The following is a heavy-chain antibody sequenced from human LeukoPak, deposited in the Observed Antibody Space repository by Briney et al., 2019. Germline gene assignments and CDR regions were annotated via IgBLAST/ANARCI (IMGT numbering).Heavy chain of an antibody. V-gene: IGHV3-9*01. Sequence: GRSLRLSCAASGFTFDDYAMHWVRQAPGKGLEWVSGISWNSGSIGYADSVKGRFTISRDNAKNSLYLQMNSLRAEDTALYYCAKDMNFPRYGMDVWGQGTTVTVSS. CDR3: AKDMNFPRYGMDV. J-gene: IGHJ6*02. CDR2: ISWNSGSI. D-gene: IGHD1-7*01. CDR1: GFTFDDYA.